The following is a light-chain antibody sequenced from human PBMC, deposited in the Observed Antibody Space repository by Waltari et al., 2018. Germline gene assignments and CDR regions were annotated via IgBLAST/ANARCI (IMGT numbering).Light chain of an antibody. J-gene: IGKJ2*01. CDR1: DSVGSN. V-gene: IGKV3-15*01. CDR3: QQYNDWPPYT. Sequence: EIVMTQSPATLSVSPGERATVSGRASDSVGSNVAWYQQKPGLAPRLLISGASTRAAGIPARFTGSGSGTEFTLTISSLQSDDFALYYCQQYNDWPPYTFGQGTRLEIK. CDR2: GAS.